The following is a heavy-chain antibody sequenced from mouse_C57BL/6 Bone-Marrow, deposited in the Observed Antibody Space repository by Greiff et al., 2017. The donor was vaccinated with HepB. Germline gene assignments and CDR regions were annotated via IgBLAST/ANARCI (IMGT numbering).Heavy chain of an antibody. J-gene: IGHJ3*01. Sequence: VQLQQSGAELAKPGASVRLSCKASGYTFTTYWMHWVKQRPGQGLDWIGYINPGSGYTKYNQKFKDKATLTADKSSSTAYMQLSSRTYEYSAVYFCARDYGSYGVFHWGQGTLVSVSA. CDR2: INPGSGYT. CDR1: GYTFTTYW. CDR3: ARDYGSYGVFH. V-gene: IGHV1-7*01. D-gene: IGHD1-1*01.